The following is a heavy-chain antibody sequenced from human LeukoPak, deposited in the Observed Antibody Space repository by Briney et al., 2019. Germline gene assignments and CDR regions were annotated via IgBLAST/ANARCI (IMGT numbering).Heavy chain of an antibody. Sequence: SDTLSLTCTVPGGSISSYYWSWSRQPPGKGLEWIGYIHYIGSTNYNPSLKSRVTISVATSKNQFSVKLSSVTAADTAMYYCARHGGPSDSSGYLYYLDSWGQGTLVTVSS. CDR2: IHYIGST. D-gene: IGHD3-22*01. CDR3: ARHGGPSDSSGYLYYLDS. J-gene: IGHJ4*02. CDR1: GGSISSYY. V-gene: IGHV4-59*08.